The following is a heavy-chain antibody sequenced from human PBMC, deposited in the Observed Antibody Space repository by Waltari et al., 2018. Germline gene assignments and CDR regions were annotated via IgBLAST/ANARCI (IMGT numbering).Heavy chain of an antibody. CDR3: ASRGSGTYYH. D-gene: IGHD1-26*01. Sequence: QVQLVQSGAEVKKPGASVKVSGRASGYHLAAYGSNWVRQAPGQGLEWMGWINPKTGGTNYAQKFQGRVTMTRDTSISTAYMELSSLRSDDTAVYYCASRGSGTYYHWGQGTLVTVSS. J-gene: IGHJ1*01. V-gene: IGHV1-2*02. CDR1: GYHLAAYG. CDR2: INPKTGGT.